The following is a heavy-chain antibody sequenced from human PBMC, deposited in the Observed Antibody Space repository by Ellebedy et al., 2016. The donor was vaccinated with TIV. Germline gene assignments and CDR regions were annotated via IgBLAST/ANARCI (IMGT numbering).Heavy chain of an antibody. D-gene: IGHD2-21*01. CDR3: ARDPGGGGDFGDNWFDP. J-gene: IGHJ5*02. CDR2: LYPDAKT. CDR1: GFTFSHYA. Sequence: GESLKISCSASGFTFSHYAMHWVRQAPGKGLEWVSVLYPDAKTNYTDSVNGRFIVSRDSSKNTLYLQMNSLTAEDTAVYYCARDPGGGGDFGDNWFDPWGQGTLVTVSS. V-gene: IGHV3-66*01.